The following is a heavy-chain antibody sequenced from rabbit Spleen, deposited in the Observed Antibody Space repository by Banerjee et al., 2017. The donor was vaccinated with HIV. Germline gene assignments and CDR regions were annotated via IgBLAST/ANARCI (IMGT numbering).Heavy chain of an antibody. D-gene: IGHD4-2*01. CDR1: GFDFSNYG. J-gene: IGHJ2*01. CDR3: ARNYVNAFDP. CDR2: IETSTST. V-gene: IGHV1S21*01. Sequence: EQLKESGGGLVQPGGSLKLSCKASGFDFSNYGVSWVRQAPGKGLEWIGCIETSTSTWYANWAKGRFTCSKTSSTTVDLTMTSLTAADTATYFCARNYVNAFDPWGPGTLVTVS.